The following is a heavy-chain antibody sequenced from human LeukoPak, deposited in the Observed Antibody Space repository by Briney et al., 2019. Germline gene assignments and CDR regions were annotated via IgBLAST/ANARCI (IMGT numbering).Heavy chain of an antibody. Sequence: PGGSLRLSCEASGFSMSVYWMSWVRQAPGKGLEWVGNIKQDGSERNYVDSVKGRFTISRDNAKKSLYLQMNSLRAEDTAVYYCARDWRAYYHFFDYWGQGTLVTVSS. CDR2: IKQDGSER. J-gene: IGHJ4*02. CDR1: GFSMSVYW. D-gene: IGHD3-22*01. V-gene: IGHV3-7*01. CDR3: ARDWRAYYHFFDY.